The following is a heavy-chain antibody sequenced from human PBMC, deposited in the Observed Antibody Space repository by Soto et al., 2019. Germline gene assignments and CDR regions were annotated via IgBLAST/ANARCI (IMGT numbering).Heavy chain of an antibody. CDR2: ISGSGGST. J-gene: IGHJ2*01. D-gene: IGHD4-17*01. CDR3: ARRTVGWYFDL. V-gene: IGHV3-23*01. CDR1: GFTFSIYA. Sequence: EVQLLESGGGLVQPGGSLRLSCAASGFTFSIYAMNWVRQAPGKGLEWVSVISGSGGSTYYADSVKGRFTISRDNSKNTLYLQMNSLRAKDTAVYYCARRTVGWYFDLWGRGTLVTVSS.